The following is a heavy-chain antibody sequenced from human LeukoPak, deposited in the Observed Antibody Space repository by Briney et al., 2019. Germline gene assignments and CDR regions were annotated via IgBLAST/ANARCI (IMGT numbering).Heavy chain of an antibody. CDR1: GFTFDDYA. D-gene: IGHD6-13*01. CDR3: SEDWRWGSRWSYYLDY. Sequence: PGGSLRPSCAASGFTFDDYAMHWVRQAPGKGLEWVSGISWNSGSIGYADSVKGRFTISRDNAKNSLYLQMNSLRAEDTALYYCSEDWRWGSRWSYYLDYWDQGTLLTVYS. J-gene: IGHJ4*02. CDR2: ISWNSGSI. V-gene: IGHV3-9*01.